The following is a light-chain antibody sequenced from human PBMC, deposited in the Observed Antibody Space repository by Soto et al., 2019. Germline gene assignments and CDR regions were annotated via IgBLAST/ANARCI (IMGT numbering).Light chain of an antibody. Sequence: EVVMTQSPATLSVPPGDRATLSCRASESVRSGLAWYQQKPGQAPRLLIYGGSIRAADVPDRFSGSGSGTAFTLTISTLQSEDFAVYYCQQYNDWPTITFGQGTRLEAK. CDR2: GGS. J-gene: IGKJ5*01. CDR3: QQYNDWPTIT. V-gene: IGKV3-15*01. CDR1: ESVRSG.